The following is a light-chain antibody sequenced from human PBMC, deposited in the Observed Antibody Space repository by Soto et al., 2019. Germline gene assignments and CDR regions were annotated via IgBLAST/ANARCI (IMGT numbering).Light chain of an antibody. CDR1: QSISSSY. CDR3: QQYGSSRFT. V-gene: IGKV3-20*01. CDR2: GAS. Sequence: EIVLTQSPGNLSLSPGERATLSCRASQSISSSYLAWYQQKPGQAPRLLVYGASSRATGTPDRFSGSGSGKDFTLTISRLEPEDFAVYYCQQYGSSRFTFGPGTKVDIK. J-gene: IGKJ3*01.